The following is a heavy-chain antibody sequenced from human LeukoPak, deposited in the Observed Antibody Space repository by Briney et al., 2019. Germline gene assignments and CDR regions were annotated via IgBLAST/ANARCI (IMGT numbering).Heavy chain of an antibody. Sequence: GAPVKVPCKAPGGTFSSYAISWVRQAPGQGLEWVGRIIPILGIANYAQKFQGRVTITADKSTSTAYMELSSLRSEDTAVYYCARVGSAYYYDSSGGFDIWGQGTMVTVSS. CDR1: GGTFSSYA. J-gene: IGHJ3*02. V-gene: IGHV1-69*04. D-gene: IGHD3-22*01. CDR3: ARVGSAYYYDSSGGFDI. CDR2: IIPILGIA.